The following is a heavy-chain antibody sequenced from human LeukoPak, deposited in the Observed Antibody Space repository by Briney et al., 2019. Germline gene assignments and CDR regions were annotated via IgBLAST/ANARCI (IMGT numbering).Heavy chain of an antibody. D-gene: IGHD6-19*01. CDR2: ISAYNGNT. CDR1: GYTFTSYG. CDR3: ARGPVAGTNYYYYYMDV. V-gene: IGHV1-18*01. J-gene: IGHJ6*03. Sequence: ASVKVSCKASGYTFTSYGISWVRQAPGQGLEWMGWISAYNGNTNYAQKLQGRVTMTTDTSTSTAYMELRSLRSDDTAVYYCARGPVAGTNYYYYYMDVWGKGTTVTISS.